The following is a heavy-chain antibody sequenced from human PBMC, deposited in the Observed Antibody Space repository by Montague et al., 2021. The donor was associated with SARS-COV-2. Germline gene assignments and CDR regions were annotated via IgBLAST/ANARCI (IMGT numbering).Heavy chain of an antibody. D-gene: IGHD4-23*01. CDR1: GGSITGYY. Sequence: SETLSLTCTVSGGSITGYYWSWLRRSPGKGLEWIAYIYDGGAVNXNPSLGRRVTISTDTSKNQLSLKVNSVTAADTAVYYCVRDHPYGGPRGAFDIWGQGTMVTVSS. J-gene: IGHJ3*02. V-gene: IGHV4-59*01. CDR2: IYDGGAV. CDR3: VRDHPYGGPRGAFDI.